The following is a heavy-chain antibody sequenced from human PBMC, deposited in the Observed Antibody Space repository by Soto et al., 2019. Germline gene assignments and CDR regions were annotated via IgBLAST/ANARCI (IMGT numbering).Heavy chain of an antibody. J-gene: IGHJ5*02. V-gene: IGHV3-20*01. D-gene: IGHD3-10*01. CDR2: SNSNGDKT. CDR3: AREYGSGSSPPWFDP. Sequence: EVQLVESGGGVVWPGGSLRLSCAASGFTFDDYGMSWVRQVPGKGLEWVSGSNSNGDKTGYADSVKGRFTISRDNAKNSLYLQMNSPRVEDTALYHCAREYGSGSSPPWFDPWGQGTLVTVSS. CDR1: GFTFDDYG.